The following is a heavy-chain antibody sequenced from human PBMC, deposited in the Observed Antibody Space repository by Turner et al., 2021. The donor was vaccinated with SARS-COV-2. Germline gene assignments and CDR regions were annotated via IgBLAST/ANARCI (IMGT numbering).Heavy chain of an antibody. V-gene: IGHV4-61*02. CDR1: GGPITSGSSF. CDR3: AKAVPGSGWFDP. Sequence: QVKLQESGPGLLKPSQTLSLTCTVSGGPITSGSSFWTWLRQPAGRGLEWIGRIYTSGNTVGIPDYNPSLKSRVSISVDSSKNQFSLKLTSVTAADTAVYHCAKAVPGSGWFDPWGQGSLVTVSS. CDR2: IYTSGNTVGIP. J-gene: IGHJ5*02. D-gene: IGHD3-10*01.